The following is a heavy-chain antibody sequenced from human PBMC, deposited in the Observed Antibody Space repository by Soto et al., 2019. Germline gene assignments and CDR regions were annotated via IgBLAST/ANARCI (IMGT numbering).Heavy chain of an antibody. J-gene: IGHJ4*02. CDR2: ISWNSGSI. V-gene: IGHV3-9*01. D-gene: IGHD6-19*01. CDR1: GFTFDDYA. Sequence: PGGSLRLSCAASGFTFDDYAMHWVRQAPGKGLEWVSGISWNSGSIGYADSVKGRFTISRDNAKNSLYLQMNSLRLEDTALYYCAKSSQKKEDSNGWSNGFPACGGHFDFWGQGTLVTVSS. CDR3: AKSSQKKEDSNGWSNGFPACGGHFDF.